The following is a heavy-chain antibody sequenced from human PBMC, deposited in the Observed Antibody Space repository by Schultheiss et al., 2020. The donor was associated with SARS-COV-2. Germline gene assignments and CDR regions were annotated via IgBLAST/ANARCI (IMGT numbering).Heavy chain of an antibody. CDR1: GYSISSGYY. D-gene: IGHD3-16*02. CDR3: ARARYDYVWGSYRRPTSYFDY. Sequence: SETLSLTCAVSGYSISSGYYWSWIRQPPGKGLEWIGEINHSGSTNYNPSLKSRVTMSVDTSKNQFSLKLSSVTAADTAVYYCARARYDYVWGSYRRPTSYFDYWGQGTLVTVSS. V-gene: IGHV4-34*01. CDR2: INHSGST. J-gene: IGHJ4*02.